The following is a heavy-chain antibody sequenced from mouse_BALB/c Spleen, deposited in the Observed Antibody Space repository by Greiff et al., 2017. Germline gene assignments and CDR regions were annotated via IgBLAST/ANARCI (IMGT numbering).Heavy chain of an antibody. CDR1: GSSFTRYY. Sequence: QVQLQQSGPELVKPGASVKLSCKASGSSFTRYYIHWVKQRPGPGLEWIGWIFPGSGNTKYNEKFKGKATLTADTSSSTAYMQLSSLTSEDSAVYFWARGGPLLMDYWGQGTSGTVSS. V-gene: IGHV1-66*01. J-gene: IGHJ4*01. CDR3: ARGGPLLMDY. CDR2: IFPGSGNT.